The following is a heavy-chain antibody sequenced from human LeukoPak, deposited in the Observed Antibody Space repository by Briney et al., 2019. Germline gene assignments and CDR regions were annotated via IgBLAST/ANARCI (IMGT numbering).Heavy chain of an antibody. V-gene: IGHV4-59*01. CDR2: IYYSGSA. Sequence: PSETLSLTCTVSGGSISSYYWSWIRQPPGKGLEWIGYIYYSGSANYNPSLKSRVTISVDTSKNQFSLKLSSVTAADTAVYYCARGSSIAAADPWGQGTLVTVSS. CDR3: ARGSSIAAADP. D-gene: IGHD6-13*01. CDR1: GGSISSYY. J-gene: IGHJ4*02.